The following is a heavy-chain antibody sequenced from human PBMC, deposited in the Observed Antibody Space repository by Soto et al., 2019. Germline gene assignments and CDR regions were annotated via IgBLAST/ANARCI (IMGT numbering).Heavy chain of an antibody. CDR1: GFTFSTYS. CDR2: ISGGGSYI. V-gene: IGHV3-21*06. J-gene: IGHJ6*02. D-gene: IGHD2-2*01. Sequence: GGSLRLSCVGSGFTFSTYSINWVRQAPGKGLEWVSGISGGGSYIFYADSVQGRFSISRDNPKNSLFLEMNSLRVEDTAVYYCARDSDCHSTSCFFPPHVWGQGTTVTVSS. CDR3: ARDSDCHSTSCFFPPHV.